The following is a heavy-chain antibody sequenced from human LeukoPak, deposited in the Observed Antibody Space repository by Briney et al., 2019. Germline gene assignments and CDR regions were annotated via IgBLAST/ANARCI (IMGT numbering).Heavy chain of an antibody. D-gene: IGHD2-15*01. J-gene: IGHJ4*02. V-gene: IGHV3-30*04. CDR3: ARTSGGGWPYYFDY. CDR1: GFTFSSYA. Sequence: PGGSLRLSCAASGFTFSSYAMHWVRQAPGKGLEWVAVISYDGSNKYYADSVKGRFTISRDNSKNTLYLQMNSLRAEDTAVYYCARTSGGGWPYYFDYWGQGTLVTVSS. CDR2: ISYDGSNK.